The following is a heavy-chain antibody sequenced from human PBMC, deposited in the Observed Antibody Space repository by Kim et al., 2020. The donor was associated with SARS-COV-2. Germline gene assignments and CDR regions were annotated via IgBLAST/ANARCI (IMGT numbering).Heavy chain of an antibody. Sequence: YSGSTNHNPSLKRRVTRSVDTSKKRLSLKLSSVTAADTAVYYCAGGVGFDPWGQGTLVTVSS. J-gene: IGHJ5*02. D-gene: IGHD2-15*01. CDR2: YSGST. V-gene: IGHV4-59*09. CDR3: AGGVGFDP.